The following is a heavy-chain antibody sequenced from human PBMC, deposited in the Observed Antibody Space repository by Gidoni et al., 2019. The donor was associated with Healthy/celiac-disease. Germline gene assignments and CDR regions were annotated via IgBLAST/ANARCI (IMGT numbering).Heavy chain of an antibody. CDR1: GFTFSSYA. Sequence: EVQLLASGGGWVQPGGSLRLSCAASGFTFSSYAMSWVRQAPGKGLEWVSAISGSGGSTYYADSVKGRFTISRDNSKNTLYLQMNSLRAEDTAVYYCAREGRRGYSFDYWGQGTLVTVSS. D-gene: IGHD3-22*01. V-gene: IGHV3-23*01. J-gene: IGHJ4*02. CDR3: AREGRRGYSFDY. CDR2: ISGSGGST.